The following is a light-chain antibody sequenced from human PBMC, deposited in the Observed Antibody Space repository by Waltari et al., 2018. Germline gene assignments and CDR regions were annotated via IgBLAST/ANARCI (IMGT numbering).Light chain of an antibody. CDR1: QTIGNW. V-gene: IGKV1-5*03. CDR2: KAS. J-gene: IGKJ1*01. CDR3: LQYNSYSWT. Sequence: DIQMTQSPSTLSASVGDRVTITCRARQTIGNWLAWCQQKPGKAPKLLIYKASGLESGVPSRFSGSGSGTDFTLTISSLQPEDVGTYYCLQYNSYSWTFGHGTKVEI.